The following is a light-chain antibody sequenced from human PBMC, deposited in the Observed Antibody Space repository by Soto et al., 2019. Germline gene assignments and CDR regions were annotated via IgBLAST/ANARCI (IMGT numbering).Light chain of an antibody. CDR3: ASYTSSSPVV. CDR1: TSDIGGYNY. Sequence: QSVLTQPASVSGSPGQSITISCTGTTSDIGGYNYVSWCQQHPGKAPRLMIYAVTNRPSGVSNRFSGSKSGNTASLTISGLQAEDEGDYYCASYTSSSPVVFGGGTKLTVL. V-gene: IGLV2-14*03. J-gene: IGLJ2*01. CDR2: AVT.